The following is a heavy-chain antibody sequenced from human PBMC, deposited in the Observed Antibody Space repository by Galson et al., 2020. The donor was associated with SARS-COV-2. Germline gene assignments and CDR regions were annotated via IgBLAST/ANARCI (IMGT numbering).Heavy chain of an antibody. J-gene: IGHJ4*02. Sequence: SQTLSLTCTVSGGSISSGGYYWSWIRQHPGKGLAWIGYIYYSGSTYYNPSLKSRVTISVDTSKNQFSLKLSSVTAADTAVYYCARDGAYYYGSGTDYWGQGTLVTVSA. CDR2: IYYSGST. D-gene: IGHD3-10*01. CDR1: GGSISSGGYY. CDR3: ARDGAYYYGSGTDY. V-gene: IGHV4-31*03.